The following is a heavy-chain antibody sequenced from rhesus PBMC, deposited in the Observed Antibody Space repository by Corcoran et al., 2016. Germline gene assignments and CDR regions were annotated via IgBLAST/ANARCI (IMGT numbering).Heavy chain of an antibody. V-gene: IGHV3-201*01. D-gene: IGHD3-28*01. CDR1: GFTFDDYA. CDR3: ARAPYYDSGYFGGYFDL. CDR2: ICLSGLST. J-gene: IGHJ2*01. Sequence: EVQLVESGGGVVQPGGSLRLSCAASGFTFDDYAMHWVRQAPVKGLEGVSGICLSGLSTYYAAYVKDTVTISRENDKNSLYLQMGILRAEDTALYYCARAPYYDSGYFGGYFDLWVPGTPITISS.